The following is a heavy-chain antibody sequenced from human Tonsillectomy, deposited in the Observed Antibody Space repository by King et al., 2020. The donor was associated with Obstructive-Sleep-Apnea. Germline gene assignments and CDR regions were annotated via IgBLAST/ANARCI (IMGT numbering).Heavy chain of an antibody. J-gene: IGHJ6*02. CDR2: INAGNGDT. Sequence: VQLVQSGAEVRKPGASVKVSCRSSGYTFTSYTVHWVRQAPGHSLEWMGLINAGNGDTKYSQGFQGRVTFTRDTSASTAYMELRSLRSEDTAVYFCAREYYYDSSGLQADNYYYYGMDVWGQGTTVTVSS. V-gene: IGHV1-3*01. CDR1: GYTFTSYT. D-gene: IGHD3-22*01. CDR3: AREYYYDSSGLQADNYYYYGMDV.